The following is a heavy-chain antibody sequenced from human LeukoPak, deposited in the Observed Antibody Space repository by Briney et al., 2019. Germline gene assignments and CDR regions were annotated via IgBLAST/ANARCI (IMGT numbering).Heavy chain of an antibody. D-gene: IGHD5-12*01. CDR3: ARGRYSGYDWVDY. CDR1: GGSISSYY. Sequence: SETLSLTCTVSGGSISSYYWSWIRQPPGKGLEWIGYIYYSGSTNYNPSLKSRATISVDTSKNQFSLKLSSVTAADTAVYYCARGRYSGYDWVDYWGQGTLVTVSS. CDR2: IYYSGST. J-gene: IGHJ4*02. V-gene: IGHV4-59*01.